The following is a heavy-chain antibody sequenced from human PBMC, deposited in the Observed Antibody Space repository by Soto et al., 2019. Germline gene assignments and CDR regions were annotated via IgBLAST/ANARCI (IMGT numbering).Heavy chain of an antibody. V-gene: IGHV3-33*01. J-gene: IGHJ6*02. CDR3: ARDGGGGIVVVPAYGMDV. D-gene: IGHD2-2*01. CDR1: GFTFSSYG. CDR2: IWYDGSNK. Sequence: GGSLRLSCAASGFTFSSYGMHWVRQAPGKGLEWVAVIWYDGSNKYYADSVKGRFTISRDNSKNTLYLQMNSLRAEDTAVYYCARDGGGGIVVVPAYGMDVWGQGTTVTGSS.